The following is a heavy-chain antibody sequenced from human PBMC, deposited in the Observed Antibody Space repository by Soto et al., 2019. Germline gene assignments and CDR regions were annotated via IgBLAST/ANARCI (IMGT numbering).Heavy chain of an antibody. V-gene: IGHV2-5*01. J-gene: IGHJ4*02. D-gene: IGHD6-13*01. CDR2: IYWNDEA. CDR1: GFSLSTDAVG. CDR3: AHRIAAPGRTLDY. Sequence: QITLKESGPTLVSPTQTLTLTCTVSGFSLSTDAVGVAWLRQPPGKALEWLALIYWNDEARYKSSLNNRLTITKDTSKSQVVLTMTDMAPLDTATYFCAHRIAAPGRTLDYWGQGILVTVS.